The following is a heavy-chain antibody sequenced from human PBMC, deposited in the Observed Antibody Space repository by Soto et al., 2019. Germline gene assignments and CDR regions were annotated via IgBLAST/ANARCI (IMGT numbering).Heavy chain of an antibody. J-gene: IGHJ6*02. V-gene: IGHV6-1*01. Sequence: QTLSITCASSGDSVSSNSAAWNWIRRSPSRGLEWLGRTYYRSKWYNDYAVSVKSRITINPDTSKNQFSLQVNSVSPEDTAVYYCARESYGSGSYDGMDVCCQGTMGTVSS. CDR3: ARESYGSGSYDGMDV. D-gene: IGHD3-10*01. CDR1: GDSVSSNSAA. CDR2: TYYRSKWYN.